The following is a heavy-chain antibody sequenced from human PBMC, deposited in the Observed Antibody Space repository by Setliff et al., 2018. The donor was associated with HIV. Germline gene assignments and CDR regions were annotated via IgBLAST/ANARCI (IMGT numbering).Heavy chain of an antibody. J-gene: IGHJ4*02. CDR3: ASSTVTVFGVVPYYFDY. Sequence: ASVKVSCKASGYTFSSYDINWVRQATGQGLEWMGWMNPNSGNTGYAQKFQGRVTMTRNTAISTAYMELSSLRSEDTAVYYCASSTVTVFGVVPYYFDYWGQGTLVTVSS. CDR1: GYTFSSYD. D-gene: IGHD3-3*01. CDR2: MNPNSGNT. V-gene: IGHV1-8*02.